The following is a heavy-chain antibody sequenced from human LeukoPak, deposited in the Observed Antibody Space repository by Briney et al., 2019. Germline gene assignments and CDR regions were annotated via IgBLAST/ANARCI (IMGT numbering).Heavy chain of an antibody. J-gene: IGHJ4*02. V-gene: IGHV4-61*05. CDR3: AMNYDFWSGTYFDY. Sequence: PSETLSLTCTVSGGSISSSSYYWRWIRQPPRKGLEGIGYIYYSGSTNYNPSLKSRVTISVDTSKNQFSLKLSSVTVADTAVYYCAMNYDFWSGTYFDYWGQGTLVTVSS. CDR1: GGSISSSSYY. CDR2: IYYSGST. D-gene: IGHD3-3*01.